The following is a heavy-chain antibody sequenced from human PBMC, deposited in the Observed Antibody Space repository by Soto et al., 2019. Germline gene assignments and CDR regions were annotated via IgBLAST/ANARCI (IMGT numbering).Heavy chain of an antibody. CDR2: IVPIFGTA. CDR3: ARDRYSYASIPHYYGMDV. Sequence: GASVKVSCKASGGTFSSYAISWVRQAPGQGLEWMGGIVPIFGTANYAQKFQGRVTITADESTSTAYMELSSLRSEDTAVYYCARDRYSYASIPHYYGMDVWGQGTTVTVS. D-gene: IGHD5-18*01. V-gene: IGHV1-69*13. CDR1: GGTFSSYA. J-gene: IGHJ6*02.